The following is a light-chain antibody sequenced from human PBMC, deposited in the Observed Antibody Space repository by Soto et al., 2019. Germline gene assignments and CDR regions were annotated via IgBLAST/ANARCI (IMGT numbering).Light chain of an antibody. CDR3: HQHNSYPWT. Sequence: DIPMTQSPSTLSASVGDRVTITCRASQSISSWLAWYQQKPGKAPKLLIYKASSLESGVPSRFSGSGSGTKFTTLISSMQHDDFATYYCHQHNSYPWTFGQGTKVEIK. CDR1: QSISSW. CDR2: KAS. J-gene: IGKJ1*01. V-gene: IGKV1-5*03.